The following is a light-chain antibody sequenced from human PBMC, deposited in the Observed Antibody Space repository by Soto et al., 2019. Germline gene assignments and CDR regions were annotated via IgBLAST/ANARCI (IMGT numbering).Light chain of an antibody. Sequence: EIILTQSPDTLSLSPGERATLSFRASQTVSSSYLAWYQQKPGQAPRLLIYGASSRATGIPDRFSGSGSGTDFTLTISRLEPEDFAVYYCQQYSSSPLTFGGGTKVDIK. CDR3: QQYSSSPLT. J-gene: IGKJ4*01. V-gene: IGKV3-20*01. CDR1: QTVSSSY. CDR2: GAS.